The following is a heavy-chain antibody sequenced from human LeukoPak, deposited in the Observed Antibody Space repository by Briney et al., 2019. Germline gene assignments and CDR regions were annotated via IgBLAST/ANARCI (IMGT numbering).Heavy chain of an antibody. CDR3: ARQTGGGDCYII. CDR1: GGSISSYY. J-gene: IGHJ4*02. CDR2: IYYSGST. D-gene: IGHD2-21*02. Sequence: SETLSLTCTVSGGSISSYYWSWIRQPPGKGLEWIGYIYYSGSTNYNPSLKSRVTISVDTSKNQFSLKLSSVTAADTAMYYCARQTGGGDCYIIWGQGTLVTVSS. V-gene: IGHV4-59*08.